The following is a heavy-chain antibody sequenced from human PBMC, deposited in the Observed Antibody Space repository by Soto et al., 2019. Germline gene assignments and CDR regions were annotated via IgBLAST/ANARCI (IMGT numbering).Heavy chain of an antibody. J-gene: IGHJ4*02. CDR1: GGSVSNYY. D-gene: IGHD6-19*01. V-gene: IGHV4-59*08. CDR3: ATAEVGGWSSHFDY. CDR2: IYYSGST. Sequence: QVQLQESGPGLVRPSETLSLTCTVSGGSVSNYYYNWIRQPPGKGLEWIGYIYYSGSTKYSPSLMSRVTIAVHTAKNRISRKLSSVTATDTAVYYCATAEVGGWSSHFDYWGQGTLVTVSS.